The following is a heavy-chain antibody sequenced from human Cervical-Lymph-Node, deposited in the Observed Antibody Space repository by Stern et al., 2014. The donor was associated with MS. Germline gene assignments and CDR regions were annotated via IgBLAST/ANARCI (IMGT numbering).Heavy chain of an antibody. CDR1: GDTFSSLD. J-gene: IGHJ4*02. CDR3: ARHQAGIAAD. CDR2: TTPLFGTA. V-gene: IGHV1-69*12. D-gene: IGHD6-13*01. Sequence: QDQLVQSGAEVKKPGSSVKVSCKASGDTFSSLDIGWVRKAPGQGPEWLGGTTPLFGTANYAQNFQGRVTFSADDSTSTTYMELSSLRSEDTAVYYCARHQAGIAADWGQGTLVTVSS.